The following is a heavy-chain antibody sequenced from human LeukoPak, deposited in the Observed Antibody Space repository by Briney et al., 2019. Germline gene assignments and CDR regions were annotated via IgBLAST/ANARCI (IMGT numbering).Heavy chain of an antibody. Sequence: GGSLRLSCAASGFTFSSYSMNWVRQAPGKGLEWVSSISSSSSYTYYADSVKGRFTISRDNSKNTLYLQMNSLRAEDTAIYYCAKGFYGYWGQGARVTVSS. J-gene: IGHJ4*02. CDR1: GFTFSSYS. CDR3: AKGFYGY. CDR2: ISSSSSYT. D-gene: IGHD3-3*01. V-gene: IGHV3-21*04.